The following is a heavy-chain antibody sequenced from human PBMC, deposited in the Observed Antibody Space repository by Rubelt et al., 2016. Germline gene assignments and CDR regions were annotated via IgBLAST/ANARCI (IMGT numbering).Heavy chain of an antibody. CDR1: GFSFSSFW. J-gene: IGHJ4*02. V-gene: IGHV3-74*01. CDR3: ARDPDDFWSGYWDY. D-gene: IGHD3-3*01. CDR2: IHATSGNT. Sequence: VQLVESGGGLVQPGGSLRLSCAASGFSFSSFWMHWVRQAPGRGLEWVSGIHATSGNTYYADSVKGRFTISRDNSQNMMFLQMNSLSAEETAVYYCARDPDDFWSGYWDYWGQGTLITVSS.